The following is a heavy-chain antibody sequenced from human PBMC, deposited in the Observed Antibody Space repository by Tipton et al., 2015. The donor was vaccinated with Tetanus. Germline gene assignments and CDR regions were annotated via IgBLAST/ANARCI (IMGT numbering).Heavy chain of an antibody. D-gene: IGHD5-18*01. CDR3: ARVFTRGYTYGTTFDY. CDR2: IYYSGTT. CDR1: GGSISSGDYY. V-gene: IGHV4-30-4*01. Sequence: TLSLTCTVSGGSISSGDYYWSWIRQPPGKGLEWIGYIYYSGTTYYNPSLKSRATISVDTSNNQFSLKVTSVTAADTAVYYCARVFTRGYTYGTTFDYWGQGSLVTVSS. J-gene: IGHJ4*02.